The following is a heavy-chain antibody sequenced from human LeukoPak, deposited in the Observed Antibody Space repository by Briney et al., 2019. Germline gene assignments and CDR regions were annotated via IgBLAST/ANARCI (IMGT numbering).Heavy chain of an antibody. V-gene: IGHV4-30-2*01. J-gene: IGHJ4*02. CDR3: AREGTSLALADY. Sequence: PSQTLSLTCTVSGGSISSGGYYWSWIRQPPGKGLEWIGYIYHSGSTYYNPSLKSRVTISVDRSKNQFSLKLSSVTAADTAVYYCAREGTSLALADYWGQGTLVTVSS. CDR1: GGSISSGGYY. D-gene: IGHD1-14*01. CDR2: IYHSGST.